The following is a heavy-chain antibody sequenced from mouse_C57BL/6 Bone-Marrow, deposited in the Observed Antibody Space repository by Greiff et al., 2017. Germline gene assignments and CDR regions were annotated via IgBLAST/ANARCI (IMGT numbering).Heavy chain of an antibody. CDR1: GYTFTDYN. CDR2: INPNNGGT. J-gene: IGHJ3*01. V-gene: IGHV1-22*01. Sequence: VQLKESGPELVKPGASVKMSCKASGYTFTDYNMHWVKQSHGKSLEWIGYINPNNGGTSYNQKFKGKATLTVNKSSSTAYMELRSLTSGDSAVYYCMGDGSSYVSWFAYWGQGTLVTVSA. CDR3: MGDGSSYVSWFAY. D-gene: IGHD1-1*01.